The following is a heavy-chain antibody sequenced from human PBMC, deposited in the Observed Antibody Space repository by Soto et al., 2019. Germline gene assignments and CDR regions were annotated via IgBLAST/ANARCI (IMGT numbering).Heavy chain of an antibody. CDR2: IYYSGST. CDR3: ARHAWKTFDY. CDR1: GVSISSYY. J-gene: IGHJ4*02. V-gene: IGHV4-59*08. D-gene: IGHD1-1*01. Sequence: SETKSLTCTVAGVSISSYYWSWIRQPPGKGLEWIGYIYYSGSTNYNPSLKSRVTISVDTSKNQFSLKLSSVTAAGTAVYYCARHAWKTFDYWGQGTLVTVSS.